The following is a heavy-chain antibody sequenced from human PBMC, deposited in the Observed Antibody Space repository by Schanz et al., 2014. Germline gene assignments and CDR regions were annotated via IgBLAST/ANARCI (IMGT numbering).Heavy chain of an antibody. V-gene: IGHV3-7*01. CDR1: GFTFSNYC. D-gene: IGHD1-1*01. J-gene: IGHJ4*02. CDR2: IKHDGSVK. Sequence: EVQLVESGGGLVQPGGSLRLSCVASGFTFSNYCMTWVRQAPGKGLEWVANIKHDGSVKDYVDSVKGRFTISRDNAKNSVFLQMNSLRAEDTALYYCARDRRNADLDYWGQGTLVTVSS. CDR3: ARDRRNADLDY.